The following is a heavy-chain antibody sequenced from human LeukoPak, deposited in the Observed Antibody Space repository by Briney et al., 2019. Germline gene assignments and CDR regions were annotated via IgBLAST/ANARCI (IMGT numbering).Heavy chain of an antibody. J-gene: IGHJ6*03. Sequence: PSETLSLTCTVSGGSISSYYWSWIRQPAGKGLEWIGRIYTSGSTNYNPSLKSRVTMSVDTSKNQFSLKLSSVTAADTAVYYCARDSAGRYDFWSDYYYMDVWGKGTTVTVSS. D-gene: IGHD3-3*01. CDR2: IYTSGST. V-gene: IGHV4-4*07. CDR1: GGSISSYY. CDR3: ARDSAGRYDFWSDYYYMDV.